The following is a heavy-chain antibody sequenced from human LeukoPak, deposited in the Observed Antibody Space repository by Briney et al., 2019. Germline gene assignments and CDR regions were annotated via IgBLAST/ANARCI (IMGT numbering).Heavy chain of an antibody. Sequence: ASVKVSCKASGYTFTSYYMHWVRQAPGQGLEWVGGIIPIFGTANYAQKFQGRVTITADESTSTAYMELSSPRSEDTAVYYCGNSGSYSSALYYYGMDVWGQGTTVTVSS. V-gene: IGHV1-69*13. D-gene: IGHD1-26*01. CDR2: IIPIFGTA. CDR3: GNSGSYSSALYYYGMDV. J-gene: IGHJ6*02. CDR1: GYTFTSYY.